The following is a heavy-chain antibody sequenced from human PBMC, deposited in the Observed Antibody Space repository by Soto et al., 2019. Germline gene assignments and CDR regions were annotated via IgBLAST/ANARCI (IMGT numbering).Heavy chain of an antibody. CDR3: ARESDFRDYRGFYFYAIDV. D-gene: IGHD4-17*01. J-gene: IGHJ6*02. CDR2: INPNNGGT. V-gene: IGHV1-2*04. Sequence: ASVKVSCKASGYTLSDYHIHWVRQAPGQGLECLGRINPNNGGTDYAQNFQGCVTMNRDTSISTAYMELNRLGSDDTAVYYCARESDFRDYRGFYFYAIDVWGQGTTVTVSS. CDR1: GYTLSDYH.